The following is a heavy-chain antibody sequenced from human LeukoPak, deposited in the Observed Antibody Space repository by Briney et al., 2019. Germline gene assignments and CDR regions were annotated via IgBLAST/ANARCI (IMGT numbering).Heavy chain of an antibody. CDR2: INHSGST. CDR1: GGSFSGYY. V-gene: IGHV4-34*01. D-gene: IGHD3-10*01. CDR3: ARRASGSDNWFDP. J-gene: IGHJ5*02. Sequence: SETLSLTCAVYGGSFSGYYWSWIRQPPGKGLEWIGEINHSGSTNYNPSLKSRVTISVDTSKNQFSLKLSSVTAADTAVYYCARRASGSDNWFDPWGQGTLVTVSS.